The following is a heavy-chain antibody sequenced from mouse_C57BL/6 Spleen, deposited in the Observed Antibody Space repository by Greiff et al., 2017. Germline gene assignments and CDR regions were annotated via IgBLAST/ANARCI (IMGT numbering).Heavy chain of an antibody. CDR3: TRRRSYYSNSYFDY. CDR1: GYTFTDYE. J-gene: IGHJ2*01. D-gene: IGHD2-5*01. V-gene: IGHV1-15*01. CDR2: IDPETGGT. Sequence: QVQLKQSGAELVRPGASVTLSCKASGYTFTDYEMHWVKQTPVHGLEWIGAIDPETGGTAYNQKFKGKAILTADKSSSTAYMELRSLTSEDSAVDYCTRRRSYYSNSYFDYWGQGTTLTVSS.